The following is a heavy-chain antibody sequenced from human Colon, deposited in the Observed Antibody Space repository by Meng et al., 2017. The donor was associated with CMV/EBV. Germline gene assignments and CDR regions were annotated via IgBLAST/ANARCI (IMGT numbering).Heavy chain of an antibody. CDR2: IRYDGTTK. CDR1: GFTFSSYG. J-gene: IGHJ4*02. Sequence: GGSLRLSCVASGFTFSSYGMHWVRQAPGKGLEWVAFIRYDGTTKYYTDSVKGRFTISRDNSKSTLYLQMDSLRAEDTAVYYCMRDLLPISLIPAAQDYWGQGTLVTVSS. V-gene: IGHV3-30*02. CDR3: MRDLLPISLIPAAQDY. D-gene: IGHD2-2*01.